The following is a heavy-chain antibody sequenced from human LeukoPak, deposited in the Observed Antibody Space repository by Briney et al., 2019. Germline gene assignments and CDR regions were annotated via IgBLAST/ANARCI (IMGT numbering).Heavy chain of an antibody. CDR3: ARGRGWYYDSSGPFDY. J-gene: IGHJ4*02. D-gene: IGHD3-22*01. V-gene: IGHV4-61*02. CDR2: IYTSGST. CDR1: GGSISSGSYY. Sequence: PSETLSLTCTVSGGSISSGSYYWSWIRQPAGKGLEWIGRIYTSGSTNYNPSLKSRVTISVDTSKNQFSLKLSSVTAADTAVYYCARGRGWYYDSSGPFDYWGQGTLITVSS.